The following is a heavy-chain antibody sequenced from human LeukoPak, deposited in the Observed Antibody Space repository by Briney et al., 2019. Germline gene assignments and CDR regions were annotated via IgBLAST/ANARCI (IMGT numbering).Heavy chain of an antibody. J-gene: IGHJ6*02. Sequence: SGTLSLTCAVSGGSISSSNWWSWVRQPPGKGLEWIGYIYYSGSTYYNPSLKSRVTISVDTSKNQFSLKLSSVTAADTAVYYCARDRAGYCSSTSCPYYYYGMDVWGQGTTVTVSS. CDR3: ARDRAGYCSSTSCPYYYYGMDV. CDR1: GGSISSSNW. V-gene: IGHV4-4*02. D-gene: IGHD2-2*01. CDR2: IYYSGST.